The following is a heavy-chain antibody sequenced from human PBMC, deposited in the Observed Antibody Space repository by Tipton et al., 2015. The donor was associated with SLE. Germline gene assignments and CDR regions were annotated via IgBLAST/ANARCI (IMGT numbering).Heavy chain of an antibody. Sequence: TLSLTCTVSGGSISSSSYYWSWIRQPAGKGLEWIGYIYYSGSTNYNPSLKSRVTISVDTSKNQFSLKLSSVTAADTAVYYCARGGYSGSYSDAFDIWGQGTMVTVSS. CDR2: IYYSGST. V-gene: IGHV4-61*09. D-gene: IGHD1-26*01. J-gene: IGHJ3*02. CDR3: ARGGYSGSYSDAFDI. CDR1: GGSISSSSYY.